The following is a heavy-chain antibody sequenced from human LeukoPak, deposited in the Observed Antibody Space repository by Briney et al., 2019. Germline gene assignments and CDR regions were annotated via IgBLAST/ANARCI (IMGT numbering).Heavy chain of an antibody. D-gene: IGHD3-22*01. J-gene: IGHJ1*01. CDR1: GFTFSSYA. Sequence: GRSLRPSCAASGFTFSSYAMHWVRQAPGKGLEWVAVISYDGSNKYYADSVKGRFTISRDNSKNTLYLQMDSLRAEDTAVYYCARGYYDSSGYFQHWGQGTLVTVSS. CDR3: ARGYYDSSGYFQH. V-gene: IGHV3-30-3*01. CDR2: ISYDGSNK.